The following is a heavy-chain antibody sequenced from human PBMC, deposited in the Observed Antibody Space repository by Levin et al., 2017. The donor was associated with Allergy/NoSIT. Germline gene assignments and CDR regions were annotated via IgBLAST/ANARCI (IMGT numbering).Heavy chain of an antibody. V-gene: IGHV3-66*02. J-gene: IGHJ4*02. CDR3: ARDPGTFGGVIVIGY. CDR2: IYSGGST. CDR1: GFTVSSNY. D-gene: IGHD3-16*02. Sequence: GESLKISCAASGFTVSSNYMSWVRQAPGKGLEWVSVIYSGGSTYYADSVKGRFTISRDNSKNTLYLQMNSLRAEDTAVYYCARDPGTFGGVIVIGYWGQGTLVTVSS.